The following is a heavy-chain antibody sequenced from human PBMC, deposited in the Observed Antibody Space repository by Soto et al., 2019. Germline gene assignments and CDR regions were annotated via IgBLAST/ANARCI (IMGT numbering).Heavy chain of an antibody. J-gene: IGHJ5*02. D-gene: IGHD2-2*01. V-gene: IGHV4-30-2*01. CDR2: TYHSGNP. Sequence: PSETLSLTCGVSGDTISTGGYSWAWIRQPPGKALEWIGHTYHSGNPYYNPSLKSRVIISVDKSKKQFSLNLSSVTAADTAVYYCSSRITDAPTWGQGTLVTVSS. CDR1: GDTISTGGYS. CDR3: SSRITDAPT.